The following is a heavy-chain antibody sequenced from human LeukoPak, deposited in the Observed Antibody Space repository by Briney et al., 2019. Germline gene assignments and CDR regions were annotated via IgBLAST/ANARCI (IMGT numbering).Heavy chain of an antibody. Sequence: PGGSLRLSCAASGFTFSDYYMSWIRQAPGKGLEWVGRIKSKTNGGTADYAGTVKGRFTISRGDSKNTLYLQMNSLRAEDTAVYYCAKESESYDSSGSTFDYWGQGTLVTVSS. CDR3: AKESESYDSSGSTFDY. D-gene: IGHD3-22*01. J-gene: IGHJ4*02. V-gene: IGHV3-15*01. CDR2: IKSKTNGGTA. CDR1: GFTFSDYY.